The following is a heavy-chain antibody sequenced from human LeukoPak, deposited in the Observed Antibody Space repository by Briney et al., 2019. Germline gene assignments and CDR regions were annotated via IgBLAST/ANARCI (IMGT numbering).Heavy chain of an antibody. V-gene: IGHV3-53*01. CDR3: ARDHRGQDAFDI. CDR1: GFIVSRNY. J-gene: IGHJ3*02. Sequence: PGGSLGLSCAASGFIVSRNYMGWVRQAPGKGLEWVSVIYSGGDTYYADSVKGRFTISRDNSKNTLYLQMNSLRAEDTAVYYCARDHRGQDAFDIWGQGTMVTVSS. CDR2: IYSGGDT.